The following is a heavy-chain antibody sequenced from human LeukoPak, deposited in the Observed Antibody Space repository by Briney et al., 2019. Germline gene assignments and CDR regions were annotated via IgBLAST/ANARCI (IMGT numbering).Heavy chain of an antibody. CDR2: INPNSGGT. Sequence: GASVKVSCKASGYTFTGYYMHWVRLAPGQGLEWMGWINPNSGGTNYAQKFQGRVTMTTDTSISTAYMELSRLRSDDTAVYYCARSGGYSLDDAVDIWGQGTMVTVSS. V-gene: IGHV1-2*02. CDR1: GYTFTGYY. D-gene: IGHD3-22*01. CDR3: ARSGGYSLDDAVDI. J-gene: IGHJ3*02.